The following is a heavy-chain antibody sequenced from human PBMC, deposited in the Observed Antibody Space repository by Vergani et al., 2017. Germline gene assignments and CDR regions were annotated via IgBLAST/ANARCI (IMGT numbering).Heavy chain of an antibody. Sequence: EVQLVESGGGVVQPGGSLRLSCAASGFTFDDYAMHWVRQAPGKGLEWVSLISGDGGSTYYADSVKGRFTISRDNSKNSLYLQMNSLRAEDTALYYCAKDRRRIVVVPAAIEVDAFDIWGQGTMATVSS. J-gene: IGHJ3*02. D-gene: IGHD2-2*01. CDR2: ISGDGGST. CDR1: GFTFDDYA. V-gene: IGHV3-43*02. CDR3: AKDRRRIVVVPAAIEVDAFDI.